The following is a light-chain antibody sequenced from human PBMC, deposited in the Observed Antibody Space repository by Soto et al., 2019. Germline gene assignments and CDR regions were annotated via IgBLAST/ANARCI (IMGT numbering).Light chain of an antibody. Sequence: DIQMTQSPSSLSASVGDRVTITCRASQSIRSYLNWYHQKPGKTPQLLIYGASKLPSGAPSRFTGNGSGTHFTLTISSLQPEDFATYYFQQSYTTPYTFGQGTKLEIK. V-gene: IGKV1-39*01. CDR1: QSIRSY. CDR3: QQSYTTPYT. CDR2: GAS. J-gene: IGKJ2*01.